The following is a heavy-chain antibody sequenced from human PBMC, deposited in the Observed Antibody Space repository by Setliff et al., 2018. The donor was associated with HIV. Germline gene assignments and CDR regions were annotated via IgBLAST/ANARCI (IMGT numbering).Heavy chain of an antibody. Sequence: SVKVSCKASGYTFTGYYMHWVRQAPGQGLEWMGRINPNSGGTNYAQKFQGRVTMTRDTSISTAYMELSRLRSDDTAVYYCARDWNYYGSGSYPGYWGQGTLVTVSS. V-gene: IGHV1-2*06. J-gene: IGHJ4*02. D-gene: IGHD3-10*01. CDR3: ARDWNYYGSGSYPGY. CDR1: GYTFTGYY. CDR2: INPNSGGT.